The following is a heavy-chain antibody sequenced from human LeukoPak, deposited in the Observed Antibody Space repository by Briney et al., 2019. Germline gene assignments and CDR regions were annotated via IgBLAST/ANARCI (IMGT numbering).Heavy chain of an antibody. D-gene: IGHD6-13*01. CDR2: IYYSGST. Sequence: SETLSLTCTVSGGSISSYYWSRIRQPPGKGLEWIGYIYYSGSTNYNPSLKSRVTISVDTSKNQFSLKLSSVTAADTAVYYCARGLMMAVAGRGEFHYWGQGTLVTVSS. CDR3: ARGLMMAVAGRGEFHY. V-gene: IGHV4-59*01. CDR1: GGSISSYY. J-gene: IGHJ4*02.